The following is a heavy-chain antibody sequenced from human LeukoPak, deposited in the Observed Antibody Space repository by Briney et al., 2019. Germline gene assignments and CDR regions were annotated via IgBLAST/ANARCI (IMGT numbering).Heavy chain of an antibody. V-gene: IGHV3-48*01. CDR3: ARDLLSSYYYDSSGYSY. Sequence: GGSLRLSCAASGFTFSSYGMTWVRQAPGKGLEWVSYISSSSSTIYYADSVKGRFTISRDNAKNSLYLQMNSLRAEDTAVYYCARDLLSSYYYDSSGYSYWGQGTLVTVSS. J-gene: IGHJ4*02. D-gene: IGHD3-22*01. CDR1: GFTFSSYG. CDR2: ISSSSSTI.